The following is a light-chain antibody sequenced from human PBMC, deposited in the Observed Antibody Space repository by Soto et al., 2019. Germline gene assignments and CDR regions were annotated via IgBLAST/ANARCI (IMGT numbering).Light chain of an antibody. V-gene: IGKV3-20*01. Sequence: EIVLTQSPGTLSLSPGERATLSCRASQSVSSSYLAWYQQKPGQAPRLLIYGASSRATGIPDTLSGSGSGTDFTLTISRLEPEACAVYYCQQYGSSFFTFGGGTKVEIK. CDR3: QQYGSSFFT. CDR1: QSVSSSY. CDR2: GAS. J-gene: IGKJ4*01.